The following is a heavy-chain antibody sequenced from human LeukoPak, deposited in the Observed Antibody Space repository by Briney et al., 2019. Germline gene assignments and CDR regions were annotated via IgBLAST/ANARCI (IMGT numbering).Heavy chain of an antibody. Sequence: ASVKVSCKASGYTFTSFDINWARQATGQGLEWMGWMNPNSGNTGYAQKFQGRVTMARNTSINTVYMEVSSLRSEDTAVYYCARVSRRSGTALKYWGQGTLVTVSS. CDR2: MNPNSGNT. V-gene: IGHV1-8*01. CDR1: GYTFTSFD. J-gene: IGHJ4*02. CDR3: ARVSRRSGTALKY. D-gene: IGHD1-7*01.